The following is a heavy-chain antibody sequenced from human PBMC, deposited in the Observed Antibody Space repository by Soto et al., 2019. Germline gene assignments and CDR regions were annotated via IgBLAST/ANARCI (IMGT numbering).Heavy chain of an antibody. D-gene: IGHD1-26*01. J-gene: IGHJ5*02. Sequence: GASVKVSCKASGYSFTKYYLHWVRQAPGQGLEWMAIINPSSGDTTYAQKFQGRVTVTSYTSTSTVYMELRSLTSEDTAIYYCVRVALSGGGWLDPWGQGTLVTVS. CDR2: INPSSGDT. CDR1: GYSFTKYY. CDR3: VRVALSGGGWLDP. V-gene: IGHV1-46*01.